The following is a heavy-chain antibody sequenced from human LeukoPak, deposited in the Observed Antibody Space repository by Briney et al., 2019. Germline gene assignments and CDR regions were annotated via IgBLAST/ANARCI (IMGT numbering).Heavy chain of an antibody. D-gene: IGHD2-15*01. J-gene: IGHJ4*02. CDR3: ARVIGGSSGGAIDY. CDR2: IKQDGSEK. V-gene: IGHV3-7*01. Sequence: GGSLRLSCAASGFTFSSYWMSWVRQAPGKGPEWVANIKQDGSEKYYVDSVKGRFTISRDNAKNSLYLQMNSLRAEDTAVYYCARVIGGSSGGAIDYWGQGTLVTVSS. CDR1: GFTFSSYW.